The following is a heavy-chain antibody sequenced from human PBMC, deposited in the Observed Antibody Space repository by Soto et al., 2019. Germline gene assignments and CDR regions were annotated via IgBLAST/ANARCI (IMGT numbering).Heavy chain of an antibody. CDR3: ASLSDYYDSSGYYRHTFDY. J-gene: IGHJ4*02. CDR1: GGSISSYY. D-gene: IGHD3-22*01. Sequence: SETLSLTCTVSGGSISSYYWSWIRQPPGKGLEWIGYIYYSGSTNYNPSLKSRVTISVDTSKNQFSLKLSSVTAADTAVYYCASLSDYYDSSGYYRHTFDYWGQGTLVTVSS. V-gene: IGHV4-59*01. CDR2: IYYSGST.